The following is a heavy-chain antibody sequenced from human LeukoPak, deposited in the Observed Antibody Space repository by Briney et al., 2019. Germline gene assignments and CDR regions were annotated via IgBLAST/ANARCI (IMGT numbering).Heavy chain of an antibody. D-gene: IGHD2-2*01. V-gene: IGHV1-69*13. J-gene: IGHJ4*02. CDR1: GGTFSSYA. CDR3: ARLVVPTSHADY. CDR2: IIPIFGTA. Sequence: VASVKVSCKASGGTFSSYAISWVRQAPGQGLGWMGGIIPIFGTANYAQKFQGRVTITADESTSTAYMELSSLRSEDTAVYYCARLVVPTSHADYWGQGTLVTVSS.